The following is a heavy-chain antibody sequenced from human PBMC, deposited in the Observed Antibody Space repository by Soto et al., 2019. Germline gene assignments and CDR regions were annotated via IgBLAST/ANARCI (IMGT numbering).Heavy chain of an antibody. Sequence: GGSLRLSCAASGFTVSSYLMNWVRQAPGKGLEWVSAINGGGNTYYTDSVKGRFTISGDNTKNTMYLQMSSLRAEDTAVYYAARDQTGYGRFSYWGQGTQVTVSS. CDR1: GFTVSSYL. CDR3: ARDQTGYGRFSY. J-gene: IGHJ4*02. CDR2: INGGGNT. D-gene: IGHD3-9*01. V-gene: IGHV3-23*01.